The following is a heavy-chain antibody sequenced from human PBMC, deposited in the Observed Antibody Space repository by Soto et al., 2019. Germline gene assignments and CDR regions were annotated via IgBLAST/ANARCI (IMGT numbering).Heavy chain of an antibody. CDR2: INHSGST. D-gene: IGHD2-21*02. CDR3: AKTCGGDCSDAFDI. CDR1: CGSFSGYY. V-gene: IGHV4-34*01. Sequence: SETLSLTCAVYCGSFSGYYWSWIRQPPGKGLEWIGEINHSGSTNYNPSLKSRVTISVDTSKNQFSLKLSSVTAADTAVYYCAKTCGGDCSDAFDIWGQGTMVTVSS. J-gene: IGHJ3*02.